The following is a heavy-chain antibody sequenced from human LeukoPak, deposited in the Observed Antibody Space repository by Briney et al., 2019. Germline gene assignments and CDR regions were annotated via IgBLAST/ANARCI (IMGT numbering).Heavy chain of an antibody. CDR1: GGTFSSYA. V-gene: IGHV1-69*06. D-gene: IGHD2-2*01. Sequence: EASVKVSCKASGGTFSSYAISWVRQAPGQGLEWMGGIIPIFGTANYAQKFQGRVTITADKSTSTAYMELSSLRSEDTAVYYCARGPDIVVVPAAHAGGDYYYGMDVWGQGTTVTVSS. CDR2: IIPIFGTA. CDR3: ARGPDIVVVPAAHAGGDYYYGMDV. J-gene: IGHJ6*02.